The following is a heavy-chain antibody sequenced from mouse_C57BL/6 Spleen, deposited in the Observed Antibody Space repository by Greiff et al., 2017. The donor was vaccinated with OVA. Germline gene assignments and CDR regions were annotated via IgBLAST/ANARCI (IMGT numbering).Heavy chain of an antibody. CDR1: GYTFTDYN. D-gene: IGHD2-4*01. J-gene: IGHJ1*03. V-gene: IGHV1-22*01. Sequence: VQLQQSGPELVKPGASVKMSCKASGYTFTDYNMHWVKQSHGKSLEWIGYINPNNGGTSYNQKFKGKATLTVNKSSSTAYMELRSLTSEDSAVYYCARGYDYDPHWYFDVWGTGTTVTVSS. CDR3: ARGYDYDPHWYFDV. CDR2: INPNNGGT.